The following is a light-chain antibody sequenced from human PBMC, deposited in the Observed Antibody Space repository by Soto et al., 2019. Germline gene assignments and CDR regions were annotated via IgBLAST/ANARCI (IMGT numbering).Light chain of an antibody. J-gene: IGLJ1*01. CDR2: EVT. CDR3: SSYVDSNNLL. Sequence: QAVLTQPPSASGYPGQSVTISCTGTSGNNYVSWYEQHPGKAPKLIIYEVTKRPSGVPARSSGSKSGNTASLTVSGLQAEDEADYYCSSYVDSNNLLFGTGTKVTVL. CDR1: SGNNY. V-gene: IGLV2-8*01.